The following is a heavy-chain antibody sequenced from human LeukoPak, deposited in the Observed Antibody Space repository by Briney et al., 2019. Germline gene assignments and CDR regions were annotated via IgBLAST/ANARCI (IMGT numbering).Heavy chain of an antibody. CDR3: AREGGRGNDY. Sequence: PSETLSLTCAVYGGSFSGYYWSWIRQPPGKGLEWIGEVNHSGSTNYNPSLKSRVTMSVDTSKNQFSLKLSSVTAADTAVYYCAREGGRGNDYWGQGTLVTVSS. CDR1: GGSFSGYY. CDR2: VNHSGST. D-gene: IGHD3-10*01. V-gene: IGHV4-34*01. J-gene: IGHJ4*02.